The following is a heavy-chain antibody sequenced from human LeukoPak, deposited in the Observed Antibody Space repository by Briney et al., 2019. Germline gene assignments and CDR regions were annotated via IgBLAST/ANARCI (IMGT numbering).Heavy chain of an antibody. V-gene: IGHV3-23*01. Sequence: PGGSLRLSCAVSGFTFTNYGMNWVRQAPGKGLEWVSTISTSGGSTYYADSVKGRFTISRDNSKNTLYLQMNTLRVDDTAVYYCAKGPPLCGGDCYSGSHWGQGILATVSS. CDR1: GFTFTNYG. D-gene: IGHD2-21*02. CDR3: AKGPPLCGGDCYSGSH. CDR2: ISTSGGST. J-gene: IGHJ4*02.